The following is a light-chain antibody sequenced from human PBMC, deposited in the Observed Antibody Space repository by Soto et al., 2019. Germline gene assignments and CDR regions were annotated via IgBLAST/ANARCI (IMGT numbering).Light chain of an antibody. CDR1: SSDVGGYTY. CDR3: SSYAGSNKLL. V-gene: IGLV2-8*01. CDR2: EVS. J-gene: IGLJ2*01. Sequence: QSALTQPPSASGSPGQSVTISCTGTSSDVGGYTYVSWYQQHPGKAPKLMIYEVSKRPSGVPDRFSGSKSGNTASLTVSGLQAEDDADYYCSSYAGSNKLLFGGGTQLTVL.